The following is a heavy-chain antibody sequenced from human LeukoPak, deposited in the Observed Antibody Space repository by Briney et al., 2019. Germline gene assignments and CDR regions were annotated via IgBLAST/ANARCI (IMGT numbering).Heavy chain of an antibody. CDR1: GFTFTSSA. J-gene: IGHJ6*04. V-gene: IGHV1-58*01. CDR3: AAPGGYCSGGSCPQDYYYYGMDV. D-gene: IGHD2-15*01. Sequence: RASVKVSCKASGFTFTSSAVQWVRQARGQRLEWIGWIVVGSGNTNYAQKFQERVTITRDISTSTAYMELSSLRSEDTAVYYCAAPGGYCSGGSCPQDYYYYGMDVWGKGTTVTVSS. CDR2: IVVGSGNT.